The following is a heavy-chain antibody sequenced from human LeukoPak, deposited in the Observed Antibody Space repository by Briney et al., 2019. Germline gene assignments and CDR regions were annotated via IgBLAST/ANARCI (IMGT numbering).Heavy chain of an antibody. CDR1: GGSISSYY. J-gene: IGHJ4*02. CDR2: ISYSGST. Sequence: SETLSLTCTVSGGSISSYYWSWIRQPPGKGLEWIGYISYSGSTNYNPSLKSRVTISVDTSKNQFSLKLTSVTAADTAVYYCARGAGVAHPAYWGQGILVTVSS. D-gene: IGHD2-15*01. V-gene: IGHV4-59*01. CDR3: ARGAGVAHPAY.